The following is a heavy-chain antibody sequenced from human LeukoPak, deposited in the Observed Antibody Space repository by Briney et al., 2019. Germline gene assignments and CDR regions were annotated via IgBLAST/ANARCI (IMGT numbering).Heavy chain of an antibody. J-gene: IGHJ6*03. V-gene: IGHV1-8*03. D-gene: IGHD2-2*01. CDR1: GYTFTSYD. CDR3: AAAEVPAAGYYMDV. CDR2: MNPNSGNT. Sequence: GASVKVSCKASGYTFTSYDINWVRQATGQGLEWMGWMNPNSGNTGYAQKFQGRVTITRNTSISTAYMELSSLRSEDTAVYYCAAAEVPAAGYYMDVWGKGTTVTVSS.